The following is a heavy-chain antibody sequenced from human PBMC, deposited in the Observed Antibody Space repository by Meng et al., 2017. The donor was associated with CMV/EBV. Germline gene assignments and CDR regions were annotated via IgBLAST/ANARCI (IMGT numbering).Heavy chain of an antibody. D-gene: IGHD3-22*01. J-gene: IGHJ5*02. CDR1: YA. Sequence: YARRSVRQGHRQGLKWMGGIIPIFGTANYAQKFKGRVTITTDESTSTAYMELSSLRSEDTAVYYCARGGGKYYYDSSGYYNGGWFDPWGQGTLVTVSS. CDR3: ARGGGKYYYDSSGYYNGGWFDP. V-gene: IGHV1-69*05. CDR2: IIPIFGTA.